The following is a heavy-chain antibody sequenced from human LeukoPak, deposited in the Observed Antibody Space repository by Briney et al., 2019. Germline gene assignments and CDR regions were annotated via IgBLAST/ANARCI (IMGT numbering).Heavy chain of an antibody. Sequence: GGSLRLSCAASGFTFSSYGMHWVRQAPGKGLEWGAFIRYDGSNKYYADSVKGRFTISRDNSKNTLYLQMNSLRAEDTAVYYCAKTRLGAARYYFDYWGQGTLVTVSS. CDR3: AKTRLGAARYYFDY. CDR1: GFTFSSYG. V-gene: IGHV3-30*02. J-gene: IGHJ4*02. CDR2: IRYDGSNK. D-gene: IGHD3-16*01.